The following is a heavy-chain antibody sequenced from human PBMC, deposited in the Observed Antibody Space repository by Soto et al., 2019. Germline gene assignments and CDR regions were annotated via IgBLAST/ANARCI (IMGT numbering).Heavy chain of an antibody. CDR1: GFTFSSYA. D-gene: IGHD3-3*01. J-gene: IGHJ4*02. CDR2: ISGSGGST. Sequence: HHWGSLRLSCAASGFTFSSYAMSWVRRAPGKGLEWVSAISGSGGSTYYAYSVKGRFTISRDNSKNTLYLQMNSLRAEDTAVYYCAKDLFWEWLLLFDYWGQGTLVTVSS. CDR3: AKDLFWEWLLLFDY. V-gene: IGHV3-23*01.